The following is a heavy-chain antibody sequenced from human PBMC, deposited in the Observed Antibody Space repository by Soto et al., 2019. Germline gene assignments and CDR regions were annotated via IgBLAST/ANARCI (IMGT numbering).Heavy chain of an antibody. CDR3: ARVQYYYDSSGYLRDFYGMDV. V-gene: IGHV1-69*06. Sequence: EASVKVSCKASGGTFSSYAISWVRQAPGQGLEWMGGIIPIFGTANYAQKFQGRVTITADKSTSTAYMELSSLRSEDTAVYYCARVQYYYDSSGYLRDFYGMDVWGQGTTVTVSS. CDR1: GGTFSSYA. D-gene: IGHD3-22*01. J-gene: IGHJ6*02. CDR2: IIPIFGTA.